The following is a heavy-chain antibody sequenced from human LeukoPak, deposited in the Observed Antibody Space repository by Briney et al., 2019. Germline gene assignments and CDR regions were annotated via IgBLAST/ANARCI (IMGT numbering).Heavy chain of an antibody. D-gene: IGHD4-17*01. CDR2: IYFSGAT. V-gene: IGHV4-59*01. CDR3: AREDPQTTVPEGLDV. Sequence: ETLSLTCTVSGGSISRYYWSWIRQPPGKGLEWIGYIYFSGATNYNPSLKSRVTISVDTSKNQFSLKLCSVTAADTAVYYCAREDPQTTVPEGLDVWGQGTTVIVSS. CDR1: GGSISRYY. J-gene: IGHJ6*02.